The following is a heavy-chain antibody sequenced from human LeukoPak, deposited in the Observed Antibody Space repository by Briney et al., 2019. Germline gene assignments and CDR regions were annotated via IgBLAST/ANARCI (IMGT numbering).Heavy chain of an antibody. CDR3: ASARGYSGRLDY. Sequence: ASVKVSCTASGYTFTSYGISWVRQAPGQGLEWMGWISAYNGNTNYAQKLQGRVTMTTDTSTSTAYMELRSLRSDDTAVYYSASARGYSGRLDYWGQGTLVTVSS. J-gene: IGHJ4*02. V-gene: IGHV1-18*01. CDR1: GYTFTSYG. CDR2: ISAYNGNT. D-gene: IGHD1-26*01.